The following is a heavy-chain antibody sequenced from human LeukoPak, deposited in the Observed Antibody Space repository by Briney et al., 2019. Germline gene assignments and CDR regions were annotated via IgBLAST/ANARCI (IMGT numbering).Heavy chain of an antibody. CDR1: GFTFSSYW. CDR2: INSDGSRI. CDR3: ARDLPTIYGFQDYYGMDV. D-gene: IGHD3-3*01. Sequence: GGSLRLSCAASGFTFSSYWLHWLRQAPGKGLTWVSRINSDGSRINYADSVKGRFTSSRDNAKNTLYLQMNSLRAEDTAVYYCARDLPTIYGFQDYYGMDVWGQGTTVTVSS. J-gene: IGHJ6*02. V-gene: IGHV3-74*01.